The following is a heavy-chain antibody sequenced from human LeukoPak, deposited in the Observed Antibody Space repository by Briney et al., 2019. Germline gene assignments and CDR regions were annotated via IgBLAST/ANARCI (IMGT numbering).Heavy chain of an antibody. V-gene: IGHV3-21*01. CDR3: AREEVAGSGNNWFDP. J-gene: IGHJ5*02. D-gene: IGHD6-19*01. Sequence: GGSLRLSCAASGFTFSSYSMNWVRQAPGKGLEWVSSISSSSSYIYYADSVKGRFTISRDNAKNSLYLQMNSLRAEDTAVYYCAREEVAGSGNNWFDPWGQGTLVTVSS. CDR1: GFTFSSYS. CDR2: ISSSSSYI.